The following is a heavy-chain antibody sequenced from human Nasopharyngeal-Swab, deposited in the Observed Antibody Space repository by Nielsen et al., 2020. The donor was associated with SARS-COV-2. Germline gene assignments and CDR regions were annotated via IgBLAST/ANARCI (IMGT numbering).Heavy chain of an antibody. D-gene: IGHD6-13*01. Sequence: SETLSLTCTVSGGSISSYYWSWIRQPPGKGLEWIGYIYSSGSTNYNPSLKSRVTISVDTSKNQFSLKLSSVTAADTAVYYCARERYSSSWYRYWYFDLWGRGTLVTVSS. CDR2: IYSSGST. V-gene: IGHV4-59*12. J-gene: IGHJ2*01. CDR3: ARERYSSSWYRYWYFDL. CDR1: GGSISSYY.